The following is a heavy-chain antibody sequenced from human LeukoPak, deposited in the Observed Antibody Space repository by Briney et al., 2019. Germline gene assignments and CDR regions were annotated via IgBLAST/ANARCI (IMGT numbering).Heavy chain of an antibody. Sequence: GSLRLSCAASGFTFSSYWMSWVRQAPGKGLEWVANIKQDGSEKYYVDSVKGRFTISRDNAKNSLYLQMNSLRAEDTAVYYCARWDIRGTAHQLDYWGQGTLVTVSS. D-gene: IGHD1-7*01. V-gene: IGHV3-7*01. CDR1: GFTFSSYW. J-gene: IGHJ4*02. CDR2: IKQDGSEK. CDR3: ARWDIRGTAHQLDY.